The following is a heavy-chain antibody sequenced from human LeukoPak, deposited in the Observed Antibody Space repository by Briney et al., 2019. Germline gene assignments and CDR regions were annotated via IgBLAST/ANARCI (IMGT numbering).Heavy chain of an antibody. CDR1: GFTFSDYW. CDR3: AREQRYDDLDY. V-gene: IGHV3-74*01. D-gene: IGHD5-12*01. Sequence: GGSLRLSCAASGFTFSDYWMHWVRQAPGKGLVSVARTHPDGSRTGYVDSVKGRFTISRDNAKNTMYLQMNGLRVGDTAVYYCAREQRYDDLDYWGQGALVTVSS. CDR2: THPDGSRT. J-gene: IGHJ4*02.